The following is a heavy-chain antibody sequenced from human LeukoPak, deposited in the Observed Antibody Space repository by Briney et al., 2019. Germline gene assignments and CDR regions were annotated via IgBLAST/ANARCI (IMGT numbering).Heavy chain of an antibody. CDR1: GFTFSSYS. CDR2: ISSSSYI. J-gene: IGHJ6*03. V-gene: IGHV3-21*01. CDR3: ARAGYYDSSRYYYYYMDV. D-gene: IGHD3-22*01. Sequence: PGGSLRLSCAASGFTFSSYSMNWVRQAPGKGLEWVSSISSSSYIYYADSVKGRFTISRDNAKNSLYLQMNSLRAEDTAVYYCARAGYYDSSRYYYYYMDVWGKGTTVTISS.